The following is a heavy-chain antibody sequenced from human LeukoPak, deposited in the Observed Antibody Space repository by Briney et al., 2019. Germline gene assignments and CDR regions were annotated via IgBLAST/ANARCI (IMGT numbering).Heavy chain of an antibody. J-gene: IGHJ4*02. D-gene: IGHD6-13*01. CDR2: IKQDGSEK. CDR3: AKDMDSSSCFDY. CDR1: GFTFSSYW. V-gene: IGHV3-7*03. Sequence: GGSLRLSCAASGFTFSSYWMSWVRQAPGKGLEWVANIKQDGSEKYYVDSVKGRFTISRDNAKNSLYLQMNSLRAEDTALYYCAKDMDSSSCFDYWGQGTLVTVSS.